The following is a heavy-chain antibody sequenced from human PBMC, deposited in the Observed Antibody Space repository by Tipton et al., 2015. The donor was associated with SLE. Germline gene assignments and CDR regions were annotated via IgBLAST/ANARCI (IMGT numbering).Heavy chain of an antibody. Sequence: TLSLTCTVSGDSISYNYWSWIRQPPGKGLEWIGYMYYSGSTDYNPSLKSRVTISIDTTKNQVSLKLSSVTAADTAVYYCARAPNFWSLGYFDLWGRGTLVSVSS. D-gene: IGHD3-3*01. J-gene: IGHJ2*01. V-gene: IGHV4-59*01. CDR1: GDSISYNY. CDR3: ARAPNFWSLGYFDL. CDR2: MYYSGST.